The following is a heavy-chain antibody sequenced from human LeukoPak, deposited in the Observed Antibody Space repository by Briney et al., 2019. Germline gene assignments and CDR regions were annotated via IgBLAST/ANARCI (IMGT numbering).Heavy chain of an antibody. CDR3: ARVYGDYRLDYFDY. D-gene: IGHD4-17*01. V-gene: IGHV4-59*01. Sequence: SETLSLTCAVYGGSFSGYYWSWIRQPPGKGLEWIGYIYYSGSTNYNPSLKSRVTISVDTSKSQFSLKLSSVTAADTAVYYCARVYGDYRLDYFDYWSQGTLVTVSS. J-gene: IGHJ4*02. CDR2: IYYSGST. CDR1: GGSFSGYY.